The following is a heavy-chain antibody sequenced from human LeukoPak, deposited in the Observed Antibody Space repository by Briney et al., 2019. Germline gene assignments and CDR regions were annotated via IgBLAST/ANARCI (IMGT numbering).Heavy chain of an antibody. CDR1: GFTFSTEN. CDR3: ASLYGSGNTVDY. D-gene: IGHD3-10*01. CDR2: ISSSTSYI. V-gene: IGHV3-21*01. J-gene: IGHJ4*02. Sequence: GGSLRLSCVASGFTFSTENMNWVRQAPGKGLEWVSSISSSTSYIYYADSVKGRFTLSRDNAKNSLYLQMNSLRAEDTAVYYCASLYGSGNTVDYWGQGTLVTVSS.